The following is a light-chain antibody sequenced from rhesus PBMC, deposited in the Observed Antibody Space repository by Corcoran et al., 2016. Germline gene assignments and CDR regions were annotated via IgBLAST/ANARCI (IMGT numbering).Light chain of an antibody. CDR1: QGISSY. Sequence: DIQLTQSPSSLSASVGDRVTITRRASQGISSYLAWYQQKSGKAPKLLIYDASKLQSGVPSRLSGRGSGTEFTLTISSLQPEAFATYYCQQYSSRPLTFGGGTKVKLK. V-gene: IGKV1-25*02. CDR2: DAS. J-gene: IGKJ4*01. CDR3: QQYSSRPLT.